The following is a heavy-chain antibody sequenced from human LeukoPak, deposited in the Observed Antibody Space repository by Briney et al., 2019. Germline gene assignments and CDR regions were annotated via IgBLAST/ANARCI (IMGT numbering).Heavy chain of an antibody. CDR3: AKDWGQDSSGYSYLVLDS. CDR2: ISDDGNDQ. CDR1: GFIFGSFG. Sequence: GGSLRLSCATSGFIFGSFGMHWVRQAPGTGLEWLTLISDDGNDQYYIDSVRGRFTISRDNSNSTLYLQMNSLRPEDSAVYYCAKDWGQDSSGYSYLVLDSWGQGTLVTVSS. J-gene: IGHJ4*02. D-gene: IGHD3-22*01. V-gene: IGHV3-30*02.